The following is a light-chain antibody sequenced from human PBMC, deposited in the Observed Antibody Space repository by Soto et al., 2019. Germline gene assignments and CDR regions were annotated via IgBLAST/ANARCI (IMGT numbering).Light chain of an antibody. CDR1: SRDVGSYNL. CDR3: SSYAGSNTWV. CDR2: EGS. J-gene: IGLJ3*02. V-gene: IGLV2-23*01. Sequence: QSALTQPASVSGSPGQSITISCTGTSRDVGSYNLVSWYQKHPGNAPKLIIYEGSKRPSGVSDRFSGSKSGNTATLTISGLQAEDKADNYCSSYAGSNTWVFGGGTKLTVL.